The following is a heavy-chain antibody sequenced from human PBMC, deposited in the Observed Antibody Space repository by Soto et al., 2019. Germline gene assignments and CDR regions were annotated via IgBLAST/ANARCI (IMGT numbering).Heavy chain of an antibody. J-gene: IGHJ3*02. D-gene: IGHD2-2*01. CDR2: IYPGDSDT. V-gene: IGHV5-51*01. Sequence: PGESLKISCKGSGYSFTSYWIGWVRQMPGKGLEWMGIIYPGDSDTRYSPSFQGQVTISADKSISTAYLQWSSLKASDTAMYYCARHDPVVPAASSHAFDIWGQGTMVTVSS. CDR3: ARHDPVVPAASSHAFDI. CDR1: GYSFTSYW.